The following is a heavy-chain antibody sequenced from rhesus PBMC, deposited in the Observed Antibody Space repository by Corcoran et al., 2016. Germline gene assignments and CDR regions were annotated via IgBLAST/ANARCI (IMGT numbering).Heavy chain of an antibody. D-gene: IGHD3-16*01. V-gene: IGHV4-165*01. CDR2: ISGSRGSP. CDR1: GGSFSGYY. CDR3: AGHQTYYYSGGLDV. Sequence: QVQLQESGPGLVKPSETLSLTCAVSGGSFSGYYWGWIRPPPGKGPEWIGYISGSRGSPDYTPPLKSRVTISTGTSKNRFSLKLSSVTAADTAVYYCAGHQTYYYSGGLDVWGPGVLVTVSS. J-gene: IGHJ5-1*01.